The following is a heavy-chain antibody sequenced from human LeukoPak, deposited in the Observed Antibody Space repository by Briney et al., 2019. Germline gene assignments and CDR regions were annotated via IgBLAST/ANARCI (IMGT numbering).Heavy chain of an antibody. Sequence: PGGSLRLSCAASGFTFSSYGMHWVRQAPGKGLEWVAFIRYDGSNKYYADSVKGRFTISRDNSKNTLYLQMNSLRAEDTAVYYCAKVARSSWYTDYFDYWGQGTLVTVSS. CDR3: AKVARSSWYTDYFDY. V-gene: IGHV3-30*02. D-gene: IGHD6-13*01. CDR2: IRYDGSNK. CDR1: GFTFSSYG. J-gene: IGHJ4*02.